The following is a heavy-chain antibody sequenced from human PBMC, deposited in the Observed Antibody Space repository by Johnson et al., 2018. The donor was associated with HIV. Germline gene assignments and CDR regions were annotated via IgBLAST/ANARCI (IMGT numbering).Heavy chain of an antibody. V-gene: IGHV3-30*04. D-gene: IGHD3-10*01. Sequence: QVQLVESGGGVVQPGRSLRLSCAASGFTFSSYAMHWVRQAPGKGLEWVAVISYDGSNKYYADFVKGRFIISRDNSKNTLYLQMNSLRAEDTAVYYCAKDRGWGVTDSFDIWGQGTMVTVSS. CDR2: ISYDGSNK. J-gene: IGHJ3*02. CDR1: GFTFSSYA. CDR3: AKDRGWGVTDSFDI.